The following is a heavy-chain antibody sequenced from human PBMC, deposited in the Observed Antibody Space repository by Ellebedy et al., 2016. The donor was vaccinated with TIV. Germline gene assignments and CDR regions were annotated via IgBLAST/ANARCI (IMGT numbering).Heavy chain of an antibody. CDR3: ARVIGLRDCDGATCSPPSPLDS. D-gene: IGHD2-21*01. J-gene: IGHJ4*02. CDR2: VSAYNGDT. Sequence: ASVKVSCKASGYTFSSLGITWVRQAPGQGLEWMGWVSAYNGDTNYAQNFRGRVTMTTETSTSTGYMELRGLRSDDTAVYYCARVIGLRDCDGATCSPPSPLDSWGQGTLVTVSS. V-gene: IGHV1-18*04. CDR1: GYTFSSLG.